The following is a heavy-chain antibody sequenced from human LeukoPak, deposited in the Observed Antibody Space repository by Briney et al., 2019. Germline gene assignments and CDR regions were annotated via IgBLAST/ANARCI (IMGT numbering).Heavy chain of an antibody. J-gene: IGHJ5*02. CDR1: NGSISSDTYF. CDR2: MSSSGIS. Sequence: PSETLSLTCTVSNGSISSDTYFRSWIRQPAGKGLEWIGRMSSSGISTYGPSLKSRVTISIDTSRNQFSMNLNSVTAADTAVYYCAKGAGPPWFDPWGQGTLVTVSS. D-gene: IGHD6-19*01. CDR3: AKGAGPPWFDP. V-gene: IGHV4-61*02.